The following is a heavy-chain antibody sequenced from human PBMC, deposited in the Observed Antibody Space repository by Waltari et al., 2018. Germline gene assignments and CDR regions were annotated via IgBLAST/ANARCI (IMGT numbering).Heavy chain of an antibody. Sequence: HVQLVQSGAEVKKPGASVKVSCKASGYPFTSYGLLWVRQPPGQGLEWMGWISAYNGNTNYAQKPQGRVTMTTDTSTSTAYMELRSRRSDDTAVYYCARDRHDGRSRRDIDYWGQGTLVTVSS. J-gene: IGHJ4*02. V-gene: IGHV1-18*01. CDR3: ARDRHDGRSRRDIDY. D-gene: IGHD1-26*01. CDR2: ISAYNGNT. CDR1: GYPFTSYG.